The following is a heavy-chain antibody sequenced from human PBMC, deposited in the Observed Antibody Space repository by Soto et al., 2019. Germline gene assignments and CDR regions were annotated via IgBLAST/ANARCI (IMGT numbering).Heavy chain of an antibody. Sequence: QITLKESGPTLVKPTQTLTLTCTFSGFSLTTSGVGVGWIRQPPGKALEWLGLIYWDDNKLYSPSLKSRLTISKDTSKNQVVLTMTNMDPVDTATYYCTHRDGFGELKYWGQGTLVTVSS. CDR2: IYWDDNK. CDR1: GFSLTTSGVG. J-gene: IGHJ4*02. D-gene: IGHD3-10*01. V-gene: IGHV2-5*02. CDR3: THRDGFGELKY.